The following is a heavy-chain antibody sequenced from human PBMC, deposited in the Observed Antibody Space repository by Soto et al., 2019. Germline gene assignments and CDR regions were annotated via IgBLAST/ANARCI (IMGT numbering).Heavy chain of an antibody. CDR3: TRHHTPNDY. V-gene: IGHV1-18*01. Sequence: QVQLVQSGAEVKKPGASVKVSCKASGYTYASRGISWVRQAPGQGLEWMGWINSYNGNTKYAQKFQGRLTMTTGTTTTTTYMESTSPRSHYTAAYYCTRHHTPNDYRAQGTLVTFS. D-gene: IGHD2-15*01. CDR1: GYTYASRG. CDR2: INSYNGNT. J-gene: IGHJ4*02.